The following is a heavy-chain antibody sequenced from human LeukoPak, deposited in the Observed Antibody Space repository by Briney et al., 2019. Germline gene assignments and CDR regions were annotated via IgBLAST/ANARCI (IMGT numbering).Heavy chain of an antibody. J-gene: IGHJ5*02. V-gene: IGHV4-59*01. D-gene: IGHD6-13*01. CDR1: GGSISSYY. Sequence: PSETLSLTCTVSGGSISSYYWSWIRQPPGKGLEWIGYIYYSGSTNYNPSLKSRVSISVDTSKNQFSLKLRSVTAADTAVYCCARTAGSSSWTTWGQGTLVTVSS. CDR3: ARTAGSSSWTT. CDR2: IYYSGST.